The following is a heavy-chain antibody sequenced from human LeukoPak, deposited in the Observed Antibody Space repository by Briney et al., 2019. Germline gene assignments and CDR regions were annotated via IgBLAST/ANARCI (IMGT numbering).Heavy chain of an antibody. Sequence: SETLSLTCTVSGGSISSYYWSWIRQPPGKGLGWIGYIYYSGSTNYNPSLKSRVTISVDTSKNQFSLKLSSVTAADTAVYYCARTTGTTIDYWGQGTLVTVSS. V-gene: IGHV4-59*08. CDR2: IYYSGST. CDR1: GGSISSYY. CDR3: ARTTGTTIDY. D-gene: IGHD1-7*01. J-gene: IGHJ4*02.